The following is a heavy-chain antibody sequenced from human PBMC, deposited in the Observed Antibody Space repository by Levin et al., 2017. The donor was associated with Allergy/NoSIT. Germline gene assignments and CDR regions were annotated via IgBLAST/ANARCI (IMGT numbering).Heavy chain of an antibody. CDR1: GYTFTYRY. CDR3: ASGTADGAEGFDY. D-gene: IGHD4/OR15-4a*01. Sequence: GASVKVSCKASGYTFTYRYLHWVRQAPGQALEWMGWITPFNGNTNYAQKFQDRVTITRDRSMSTAYMELSSLRSEDTAMYYCASGTADGAEGFDYWGQGTLVTVSS. J-gene: IGHJ4*02. CDR2: ITPFNGNT. V-gene: IGHV1-45*02.